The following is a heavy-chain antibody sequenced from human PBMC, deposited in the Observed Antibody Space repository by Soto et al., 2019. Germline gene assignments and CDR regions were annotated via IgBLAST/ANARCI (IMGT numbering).Heavy chain of an antibody. Sequence: SVKVSFKASGGTFSSYAISWVRQAPGQGLEWMGGIIPMFGTTKYAQKFQGRLTITADESTSTAYMELSSLRSGDTAVYYCARGVVVVAASQLGWFDPWGQGTLVTVSS. D-gene: IGHD2-15*01. CDR2: IIPMFGTT. CDR1: GGTFSSYA. V-gene: IGHV1-69*13. CDR3: ARGVVVVAASQLGWFDP. J-gene: IGHJ5*02.